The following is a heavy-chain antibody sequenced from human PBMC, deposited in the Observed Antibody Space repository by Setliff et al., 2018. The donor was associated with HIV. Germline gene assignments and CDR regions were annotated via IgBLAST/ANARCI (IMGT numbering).Heavy chain of an antibody. CDR2: IYSGGST. Sequence: PWGSLRLSCAASGFTVSSNYMSWVRQAPGKGLEWVSVIYSGGSTYYADSVKGRFTISRDNSKNTLYLQMNSLRAEDTAVYYCATSSSSWYGDAFDIWGQGTMVTVSS. CDR1: GFTVSSNY. CDR3: ATSSSSWYGDAFDI. J-gene: IGHJ3*02. D-gene: IGHD6-13*01. V-gene: IGHV3-66*02.